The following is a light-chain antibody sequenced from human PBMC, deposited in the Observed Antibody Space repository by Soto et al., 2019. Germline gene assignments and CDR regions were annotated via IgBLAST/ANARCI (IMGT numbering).Light chain of an antibody. CDR1: QTLDTD. Sequence: EIVLTQSPGTLSLPPGERAALSCRASQTLDTDYLTWYQHKPGQAPRLLIYGASTRATGIPARFSGSGSGTEFTLTISSLQSEDFAVYYCQQYNNWPRTFGQGTKVDIK. V-gene: IGKV3D-15*01. CDR2: GAS. J-gene: IGKJ1*01. CDR3: QQYNNWPRT.